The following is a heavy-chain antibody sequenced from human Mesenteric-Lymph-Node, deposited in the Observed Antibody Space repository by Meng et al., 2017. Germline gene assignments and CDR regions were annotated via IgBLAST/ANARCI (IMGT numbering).Heavy chain of an antibody. V-gene: IGHV3-21*01. CDR2: ISYSSKYL. J-gene: IGHJ6*02. Sequence: GESLKISCAASGFTFNTYSMTWVRQAPGKGLQWVSSISYSSKYLNYAASVQGRFTISRDNSKNTLYLQMNSLRAEDTAVYYCAREDYDSSGYYYYYYGMDVWGQGTTVTVSS. D-gene: IGHD3-22*01. CDR1: GFTFNTYS. CDR3: AREDYDSSGYYYYYYGMDV.